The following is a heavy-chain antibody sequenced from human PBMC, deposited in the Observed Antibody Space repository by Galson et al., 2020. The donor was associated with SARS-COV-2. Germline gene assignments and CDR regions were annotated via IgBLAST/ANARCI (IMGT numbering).Heavy chain of an antibody. D-gene: IGHD6-19*01. Sequence: ASVKVSCKASRYTFTGYYMHWVRQAPGQGLEWMGWINPNSGGTNYAQKFQGRVTMTRDTSISTAYMELSRLRSDDTAVYYCARETAVADGYYYYGMDVWGQGTTVTVSS. V-gene: IGHV1-2*02. J-gene: IGHJ6*02. CDR1: RYTFTGYY. CDR2: INPNSGGT. CDR3: ARETAVADGYYYYGMDV.